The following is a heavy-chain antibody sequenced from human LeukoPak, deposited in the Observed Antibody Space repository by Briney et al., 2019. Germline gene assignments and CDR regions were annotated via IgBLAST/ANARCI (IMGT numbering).Heavy chain of an antibody. CDR3: ARDDGSRYYDSSGYSGY. CDR2: ISAYNGNT. J-gene: IGHJ4*02. V-gene: IGHV1-18*01. CDR1: GYTFTSYG. Sequence: ASVKVSCKASGYTFTSYGISWVRQAPGQGLEWMGWISAYNGNTNYAQKLQGRVTMTTDTSTSTAYMELRSLRSDDTAVYYCARDDGSRYYDSSGYSGYWGQGTLVTVSS. D-gene: IGHD3-22*01.